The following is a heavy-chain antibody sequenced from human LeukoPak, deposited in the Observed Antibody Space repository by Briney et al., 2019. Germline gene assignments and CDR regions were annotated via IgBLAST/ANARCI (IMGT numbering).Heavy chain of an antibody. CDR2: IYYSGST. J-gene: IGHJ2*01. D-gene: IGHD3-3*01. CDR1: GGSISSGDSY. CDR3: ARDPEIWSGYYRSWYFDL. Sequence: PSETLSLTCTVSGGSISSGDSYWSWIRQPPGKGLEWIGYIYYSGSTYYNPSLKSRVTISVDTSKNQFSLKLSSVTAADTAVYYCARDPEIWSGYYRSWYFDLWGRGTLVTVSS. V-gene: IGHV4-30-4*01.